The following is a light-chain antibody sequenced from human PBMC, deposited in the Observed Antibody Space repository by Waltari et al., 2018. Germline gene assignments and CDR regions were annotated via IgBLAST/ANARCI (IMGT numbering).Light chain of an antibody. V-gene: IGKV1-39*01. CDR2: ATA. CDR1: QFVSSY. Sequence: DIQMTQSPSSLSASIGDRVTISCRASQFVSSYLNWFQQKPGKAPKLPIYATASLQSGVPSRFSGAGAGTDFTLTISSLQPDDFATYYCQQSYTSPPTFGQGTNVEIK. J-gene: IGKJ1*01. CDR3: QQSYTSPPT.